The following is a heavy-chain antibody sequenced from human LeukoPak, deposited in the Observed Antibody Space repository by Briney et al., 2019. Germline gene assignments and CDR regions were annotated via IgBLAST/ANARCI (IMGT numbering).Heavy chain of an antibody. CDR2: MNPNSGNT. D-gene: IGHD3-22*01. Sequence: GASVKVSCKASGYTFTSYDINWVRQATGQGLEWMGWMNPNSGNTGYAQKFQGRVTMTRNTSISTAYMELSSLGSEDTAVYYCARAVRGAHYYDSSGYYAYWGQGTLVTVSS. CDR1: GYTFTSYD. CDR3: ARAVRGAHYYDSSGYYAY. V-gene: IGHV1-8*01. J-gene: IGHJ4*02.